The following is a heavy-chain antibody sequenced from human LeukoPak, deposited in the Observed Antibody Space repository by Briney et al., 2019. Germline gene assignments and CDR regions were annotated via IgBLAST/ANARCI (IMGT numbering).Heavy chain of an antibody. Sequence: PGGSLRLSCAASGFRFSNYGMHWVRQAPGKGLEWVAFMRYDGSNKYYGDSVKDRFSISRDNSKNTLYLQMNSLRAEDTAVYYCAKVPCSTTTCYSYYMDVWAKGTTVTVSS. D-gene: IGHD2/OR15-2a*01. CDR2: MRYDGSNK. CDR1: GFRFSNYG. V-gene: IGHV3-30*02. J-gene: IGHJ6*03. CDR3: AKVPCSTTTCYSYYMDV.